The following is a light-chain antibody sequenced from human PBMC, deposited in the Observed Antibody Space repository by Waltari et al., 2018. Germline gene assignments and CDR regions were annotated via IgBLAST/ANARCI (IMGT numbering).Light chain of an antibody. CDR3: SSYTRSSTVV. Sequence: QSALTQPASVSGSPGQSITISCTGTSSDVGGYNFVSWYQQHPGKVPKLMIYDVSNRPSGVSTRFSGSKSGNTASLTISGLQAADEADYYCSSYTRSSTVVFGGGTKLTVL. CDR1: SSDVGGYNF. V-gene: IGLV2-14*03. J-gene: IGLJ3*02. CDR2: DVS.